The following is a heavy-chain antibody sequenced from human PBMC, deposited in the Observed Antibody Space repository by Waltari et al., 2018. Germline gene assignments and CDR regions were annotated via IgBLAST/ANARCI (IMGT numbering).Heavy chain of an antibody. D-gene: IGHD4-17*01. J-gene: IGHJ6*02. Sequence: QVQLVESGGGVVQPGMSLRLSCAASGFTFNTSGMHWVRQVPGKGLEWLTTIWYDGGIKYYADSVKGRFTISRDNSKNTLYLQMNSLRAEDTAVYYCGRGGHDYGDYERYGMDLWGQGTTVTVSS. CDR1: GFTFNTSG. CDR3: GRGGHDYGDYERYGMDL. V-gene: IGHV3-33*01. CDR2: IWYDGGIK.